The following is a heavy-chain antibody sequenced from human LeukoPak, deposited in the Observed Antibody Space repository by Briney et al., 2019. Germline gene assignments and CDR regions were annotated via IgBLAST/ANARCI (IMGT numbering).Heavy chain of an antibody. CDR1: GFTFSSYA. J-gene: IGHJ4*02. CDR2: ISYNGSNK. D-gene: IGHD2-15*01. Sequence: GGSLRLSCAASGFTFSSYAMSWVRQAPGKGLEWVAVISYNGSNKYYADSVKGRFAISRDNSKNTLYLQMNSLRAEDTAVYYCAKDAYCSGGSCHPHSDYWGQGTLVTVSS. CDR3: AKDAYCSGGSCHPHSDY. V-gene: IGHV3-30*18.